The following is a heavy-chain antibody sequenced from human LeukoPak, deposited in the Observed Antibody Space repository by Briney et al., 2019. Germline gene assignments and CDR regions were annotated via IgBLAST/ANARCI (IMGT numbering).Heavy chain of an antibody. CDR3: AVAPWAGMDV. Sequence: SETLSLTCTVSGGSISSSSYYWGWIRQPPGTGLEWIGSIYYSGSTYYNPSLKSRVTISVDTSKNQFSLKLSSVTAADTAVYYCAVAPWAGMDVWGQGTTVTVSS. CDR2: IYYSGST. CDR1: GGSISSSSYY. J-gene: IGHJ6*02. D-gene: IGHD7-27*01. V-gene: IGHV4-39*01.